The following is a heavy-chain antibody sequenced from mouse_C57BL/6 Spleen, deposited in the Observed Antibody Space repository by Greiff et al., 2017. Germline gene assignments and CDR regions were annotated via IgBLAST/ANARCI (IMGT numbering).Heavy chain of an antibody. Sequence: VQLQQSGAELVRPGTSVKVSCKASGYAFTNYLIEWVKQRPGQGLEWIGVINPGSGGTNYNEKFKGKATLTADKSSSTAYMQLSSLTSEDSAVYFCARSGPYYAMDYWGQGTSVTVSS. V-gene: IGHV1-54*01. CDR2: INPGSGGT. J-gene: IGHJ4*01. D-gene: IGHD4-1*01. CDR3: ARSGPYYAMDY. CDR1: GYAFTNYL.